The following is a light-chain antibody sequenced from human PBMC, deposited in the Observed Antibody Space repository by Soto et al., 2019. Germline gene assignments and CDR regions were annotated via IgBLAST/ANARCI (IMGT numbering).Light chain of an antibody. V-gene: IGKV3D-15*01. J-gene: IGKJ1*01. Sequence: EIVLTQSPGTLSLSPGERATLSCRASQSISSDLAWYQQKPGQAPRLFIYGAFTRATGIPARISGSGSGTEFTLTISSLQSEDVAVYYCQHYYSWPWTFGQGTKV. CDR3: QHYYSWPWT. CDR2: GAF. CDR1: QSISSD.